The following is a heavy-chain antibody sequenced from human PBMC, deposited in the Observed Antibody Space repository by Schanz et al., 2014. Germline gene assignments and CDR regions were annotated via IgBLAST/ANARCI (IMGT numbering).Heavy chain of an antibody. Sequence: QVQLVQSGAEVKKPGSSVKVSCKASGGTLSSYGITWVRQAPGQGLEWMGRIIPIFGRADYAQKIQGRVTITADESTDTAYMELSSLRSEDTAVYYCAAYDCSGGSCYSGGNWYFDLWGRGTLVTVSS. D-gene: IGHD2-15*01. CDR2: IIPIFGRA. V-gene: IGHV1-69*15. CDR3: AAYDCSGGSCYSGGNWYFDL. CDR1: GGTLSSYG. J-gene: IGHJ2*01.